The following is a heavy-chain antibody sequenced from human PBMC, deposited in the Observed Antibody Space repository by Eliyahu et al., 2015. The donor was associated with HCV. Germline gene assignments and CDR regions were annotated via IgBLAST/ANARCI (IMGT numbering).Heavy chain of an antibody. V-gene: IGHV3-74*01. CDR3: ASEIRLGY. J-gene: IGHJ4*02. CDR2: INSDGGIT. Sequence: EVQLVESGGGLVQPGGSLRLSCAPSGFTFSSSWMHWVRQVPGKGLVWVSRINSDGGITSYADSVKGRFTISRDNAKNTLYLQMNSLRAEDSAVYYCASEIRLGYWGQGTLVTVSS. CDR1: GFTFSSSW.